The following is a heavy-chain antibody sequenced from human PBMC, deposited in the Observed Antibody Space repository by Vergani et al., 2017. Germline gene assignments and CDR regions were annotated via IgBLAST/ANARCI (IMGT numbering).Heavy chain of an antibody. J-gene: IGHJ4*02. CDR1: GFTFSGSA. D-gene: IGHD3-22*01. CDR2: IRSKANSYAT. Sequence: EVQLVESGGGLVQPGGSLKLSCAASGFTFSGSAMHWVRQASGKGLEWVGRIRSKANSYATAYAASVKGRFTISRDDSKNTAYLQMNSLRAEDTAVYYCAKDAGYSQLWGQGTLVTVSS. CDR3: AKDAGYSQL. V-gene: IGHV3-73*02.